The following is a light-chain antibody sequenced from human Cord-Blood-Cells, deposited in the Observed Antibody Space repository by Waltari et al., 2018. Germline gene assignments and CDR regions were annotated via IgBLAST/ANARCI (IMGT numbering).Light chain of an antibody. CDR2: YAA. V-gene: IGKV3-11*01. CDR1: QRASSA. CDR3: QQRSNWPFLT. Sequence: EIVLTQSPATLSLSPGERATLSCRASQRASSALAWYQQKPGQAPRLLLYYAANGATGIPARFSGSGSGKDFPLTSSRLGPEDFAVYYCQQRSNWPFLTFGGGTKVEIK. J-gene: IGKJ4*01.